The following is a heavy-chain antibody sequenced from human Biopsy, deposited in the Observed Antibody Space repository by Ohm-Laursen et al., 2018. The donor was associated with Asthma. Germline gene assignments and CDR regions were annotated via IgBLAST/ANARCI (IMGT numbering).Heavy chain of an antibody. Sequence: GTLSLTCTVSGGSMTPTSHYWDWIRQAPGKGLEWIGYISYGGKASYNPSLKNRVTISRDTSKNQFSLRLTSVTAADTAVYFCARRITIFGVVQKDHGMDAWGQGTTVIVSS. CDR3: ARRITIFGVVQKDHGMDA. D-gene: IGHD3-3*01. CDR1: GGSMTPTSHY. CDR2: ISYGGKA. V-gene: IGHV4-39*01. J-gene: IGHJ6*02.